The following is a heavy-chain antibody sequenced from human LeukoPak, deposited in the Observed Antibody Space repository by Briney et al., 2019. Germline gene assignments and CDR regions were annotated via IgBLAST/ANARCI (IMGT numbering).Heavy chain of an antibody. D-gene: IGHD3-10*01. CDR3: ARNSTSWSFDL. J-gene: IGHJ2*01. V-gene: IGHV4-38-2*01. Sequence: SETLSLTCDVSGDSISSGYYWGWIRQPPGKGLEWIGTIYHSGSTYYNPSLKSRVTISADTSKNQFSLTLNSVTAADTAVYYCARNSTSWSFDLWGRGTLVTVSS. CDR1: GDSISSGYY. CDR2: IYHSGST.